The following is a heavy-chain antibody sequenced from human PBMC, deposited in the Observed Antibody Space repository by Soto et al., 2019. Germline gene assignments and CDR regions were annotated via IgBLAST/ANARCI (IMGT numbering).Heavy chain of an antibody. CDR2: INPNSGGT. V-gene: IGHV1-2*02. Sequence: ASVKVSCKASGYTFPGYYMHWERQAPGQGLEWMGWINPNSGGTKSAQKFQGRVTMTRDTSISTAYMELSRLRSDDTAVYYCSRRNGDYYDSSGYHYYFDYWGRGTRVTVSS. CDR3: SRRNGDYYDSSGYHYYFDY. D-gene: IGHD3-22*01. CDR1: GYTFPGYY. J-gene: IGHJ4*01.